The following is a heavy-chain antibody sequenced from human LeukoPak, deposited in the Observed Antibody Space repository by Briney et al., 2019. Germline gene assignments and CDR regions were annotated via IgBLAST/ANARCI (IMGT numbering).Heavy chain of an antibody. CDR2: ISAYNVNT. Sequence: ASVKVSCKASVYTFTIYGISWVRQAPGQGLGCMGWISAYNVNTNYAQKLQARVTMTTDTSTSTAYMEPRSLRSDDTAVYYFARDFVVVVAAIYYYYGMDVWGQGTTVTVSS. CDR1: VYTFTIYG. J-gene: IGHJ6*02. CDR3: ARDFVVVVAAIYYYYGMDV. V-gene: IGHV1-18*01. D-gene: IGHD2-15*01.